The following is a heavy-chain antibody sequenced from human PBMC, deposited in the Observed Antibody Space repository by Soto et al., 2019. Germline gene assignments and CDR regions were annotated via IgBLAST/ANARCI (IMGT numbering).Heavy chain of an antibody. CDR2: ISGSGGST. V-gene: IGHV3-23*01. Sequence: GGSLRLSCAASGFTFSSYAMSWVRQAPGKGLEWVSAISGSGGSTYYADSVKGRFTTSRDNSKNTLYLQMNSLRAEDTAVYYCAKDLVVVPAAALFFWGQGTLVTVSS. CDR3: AKDLVVVPAAALFF. J-gene: IGHJ4*02. CDR1: GFTFSSYA. D-gene: IGHD2-2*01.